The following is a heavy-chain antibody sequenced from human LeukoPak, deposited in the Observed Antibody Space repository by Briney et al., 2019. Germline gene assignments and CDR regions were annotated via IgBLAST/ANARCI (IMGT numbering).Heavy chain of an antibody. CDR3: ARDCRITMVRGVGYNWFDP. V-gene: IGHV4-38-2*02. Sequence: SETLSLTCTVSGYSISSGYYWGWIRQPPGKGLEWIGSIYHSGRTYYNPSLKSRVTISVDTSKNQFSLKLSSVTAADTAVYYCARDCRITMVRGVGYNWFDPWGQGTLVTVSS. CDR1: GYSISSGYY. D-gene: IGHD3-10*01. J-gene: IGHJ5*02. CDR2: IYHSGRT.